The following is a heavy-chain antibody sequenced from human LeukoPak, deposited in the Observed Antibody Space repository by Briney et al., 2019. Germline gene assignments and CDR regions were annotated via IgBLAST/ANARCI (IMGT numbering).Heavy chain of an antibody. CDR1: GFTFSSYA. V-gene: IGHV3-30-3*01. CDR2: ISYDGSNK. D-gene: IGHD3-3*01. J-gene: IGHJ6*03. CDR3: ARPDYDFWSGSPGGNYMDV. Sequence: GGSLRLSCAASGFTFSSYAMHWVRQAPGKGLEWVAVISYDGSNKYYADSVKGRFTISRDNSKNSLYLQMDSLRAEDTAVYYCARPDYDFWSGSPGGNYMDVWGKGTTVTVSS.